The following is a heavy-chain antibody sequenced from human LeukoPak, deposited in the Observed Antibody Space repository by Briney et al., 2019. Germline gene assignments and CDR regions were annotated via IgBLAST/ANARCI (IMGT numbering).Heavy chain of an antibody. J-gene: IGHJ4*02. V-gene: IGHV3-21*01. CDR1: GFTFSDYS. D-gene: IGHD2-15*01. CDR2: ISGSGTYI. CDR3: VRDLPCTGGSCYSTPDDY. Sequence: GGSLRLSCAASGFTFSDYSLNWVRQAPGKGLEWVSFISGSGTYIYHADSVKGRFTISRDNAENSLYLQMNSLSAEDTAVYYCVRDLPCTGGSCYSTPDDYWGQGTLVTVSS.